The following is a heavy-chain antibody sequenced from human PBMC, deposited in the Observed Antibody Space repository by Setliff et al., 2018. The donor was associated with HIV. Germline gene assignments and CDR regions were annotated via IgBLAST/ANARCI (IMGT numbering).Heavy chain of an antibody. V-gene: IGHV4-38-2*01. CDR1: GYSIRSGYY. D-gene: IGHD6-13*01. CDR3: ARSDSGYRSSWAPFDI. Sequence: PSETLSLTCAVSGYSIRSGYYWGWIRQPPGKGLEWIGSIYHSGSTYYNPSLKSRVTISVDTSKNQFSLKLSSVTAADTAVYYCARSDSGYRSSWAPFDIWGQGTMVT. CDR2: IYHSGST. J-gene: IGHJ3*02.